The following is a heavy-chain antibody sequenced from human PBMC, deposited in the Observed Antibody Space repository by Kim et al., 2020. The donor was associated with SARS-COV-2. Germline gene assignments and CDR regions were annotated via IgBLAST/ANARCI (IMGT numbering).Heavy chain of an antibody. J-gene: IGHJ4*02. D-gene: IGHD6-19*01. Sequence: YNRARKSRVTLSVDKSKNQFYLKLSDGTAADTAVYYCARVRSGWYAKFDYWGQGTLVTVSS. V-gene: IGHV4-4*02. CDR3: ARVRSGWYAKFDY.